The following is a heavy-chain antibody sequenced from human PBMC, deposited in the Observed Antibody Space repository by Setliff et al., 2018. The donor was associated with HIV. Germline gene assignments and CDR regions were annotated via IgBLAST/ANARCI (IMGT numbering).Heavy chain of an antibody. CDR3: AKIQNPQGYYYDSSGYYPHPGSPDY. Sequence: GESLKLSCAASGFTFSSYGMHWVRQAPGKGLEWVAFIRYDGSNKYYADSVKGRFTISRDNSKNTLYLQMNNLRAEDTAVYYCAKIQNPQGYYYDSSGYYPHPGSPDYWGQGTLVTVSS. D-gene: IGHD3-22*01. J-gene: IGHJ4*02. V-gene: IGHV3-30*02. CDR2: IRYDGSNK. CDR1: GFTFSSYG.